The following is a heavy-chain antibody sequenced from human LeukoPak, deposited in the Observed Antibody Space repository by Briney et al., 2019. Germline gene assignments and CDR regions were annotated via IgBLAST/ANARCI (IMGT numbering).Heavy chain of an antibody. D-gene: IGHD6-6*01. J-gene: IGHJ4*02. V-gene: IGHV3-64D*09. CDR3: VITSATGPLDY. Sequence: GGSLRLSCSASGFTFSSYAMHWVRQAPGKGLEYVSAISGNGGNTYYADSLKGRFTISRDNSESTLYLQMSSLRVEDTAVYYCVITSATGPLDYWGQGTLVTVS. CDR2: ISGNGGNT. CDR1: GFTFSSYA.